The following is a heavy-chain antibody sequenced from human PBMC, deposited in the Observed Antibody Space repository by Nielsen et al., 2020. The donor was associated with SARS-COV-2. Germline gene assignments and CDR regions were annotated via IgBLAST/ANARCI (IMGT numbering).Heavy chain of an antibody. CDR1: GYTFTSYY. CDR3: ARSTTWRFRFDP. J-gene: IGHJ5*02. CDR2: INPSGGST. Sequence: ASVNVSCKASGYTFTSYYMHWVRQAPGQGLEWMGIINPSGGSTSYAQKFQGRVTMTRDTSTSTVYMELSSLRSEDTAVYYCARSTTWRFRFDPWGQGTLVTVSS. V-gene: IGHV1-46*01. D-gene: IGHD4-17*01.